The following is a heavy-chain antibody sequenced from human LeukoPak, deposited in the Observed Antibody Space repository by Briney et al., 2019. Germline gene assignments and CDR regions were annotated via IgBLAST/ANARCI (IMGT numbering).Heavy chain of an antibody. V-gene: IGHV4-38-2*02. CDR1: GYSISSGYY. D-gene: IGHD3-10*01. Sequence: SETLSLTCTVSGYSISSGYYWGWIRQPPGKGLEWIGSIYHSGKNYYNPSLKSRVTMSVDTSKNQFSLKLTSVTAADTAMYYCARYAYYGSGIVYWYFDLWGRGTLVTVSS. J-gene: IGHJ2*01. CDR2: IYHSGKN. CDR3: ARYAYYGSGIVYWYFDL.